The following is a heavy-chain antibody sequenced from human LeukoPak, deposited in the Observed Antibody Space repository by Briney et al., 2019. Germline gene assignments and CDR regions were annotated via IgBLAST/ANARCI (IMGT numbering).Heavy chain of an antibody. CDR1: GFTFSDYY. D-gene: IGHD3-16*01. CDR2: ISGSGGST. J-gene: IGHJ4*02. CDR3: AREGGVALNYFDY. V-gene: IGHV3-23*01. Sequence: PGGSLRLSCAACGFTFSDYYMSWVRQAPGKGLEWVSAISGSGGSTYYADSVKGRFTISRDNSKNTLYLQMNSLRAEDTAVYYLAREGGVALNYFDYWGQGTLVTVSS.